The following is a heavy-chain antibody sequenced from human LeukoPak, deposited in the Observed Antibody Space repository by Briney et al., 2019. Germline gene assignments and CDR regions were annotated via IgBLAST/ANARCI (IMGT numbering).Heavy chain of an antibody. Sequence: PSGTLSLTCAVSGGSISSSHWWSWVRQPPGKGLEWIGDIYYSGSTNYNPSLKSRVTISVDKSKNQFSLNLRSVTAADTAVYYCARGGEREYYYYMDVWGKGTTVTVSS. CDR3: ARGGEREYYYYMDV. CDR1: GGSISSSHW. J-gene: IGHJ6*03. CDR2: IYYSGST. D-gene: IGHD5-24*01. V-gene: IGHV4-4*02.